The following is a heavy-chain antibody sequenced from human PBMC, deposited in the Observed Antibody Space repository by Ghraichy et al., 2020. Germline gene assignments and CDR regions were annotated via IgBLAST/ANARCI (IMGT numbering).Heavy chain of an antibody. Sequence: GGSLRLSCAASGFTFSSYAMSWVRQAPGKGLEWVSAISGSGGSTYYADSVKGRFTISRDNSKNTLYLQMNSLRAEDTAVYYCAWGGAVTTLAFDIWGQGTMVTVSS. D-gene: IGHD4-17*01. CDR3: AWGGAVTTLAFDI. V-gene: IGHV3-23*01. J-gene: IGHJ3*02. CDR2: ISGSGGST. CDR1: GFTFSSYA.